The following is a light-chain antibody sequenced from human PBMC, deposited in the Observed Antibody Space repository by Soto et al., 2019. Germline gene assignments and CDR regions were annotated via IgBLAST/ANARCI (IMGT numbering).Light chain of an antibody. J-gene: IGKJ1*01. CDR1: QSVSSSY. Sequence: IVLTQSPGTLSLSPGERATLSCRASQSVSSSYLAWYQQKPGQAPRLRIYAASSRATGIPDRFSGSGSGTDFTLTISRLEPEDFAVYYCQQYGSSRWTFGQGTKVEIK. CDR2: AAS. V-gene: IGKV3-20*01. CDR3: QQYGSSRWT.